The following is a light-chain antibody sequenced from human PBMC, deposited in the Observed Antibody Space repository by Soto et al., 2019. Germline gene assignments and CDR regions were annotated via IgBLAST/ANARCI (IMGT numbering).Light chain of an antibody. V-gene: IGKV1-39*01. J-gene: IGKJ1*01. Sequence: DIQRTQSPSSRSASVGDRVTITCRASLTIGYSLSWFQQKAGKPPTLLIYGASALQRGVPARCSGSGSGTEFTLTINKLQREDFATYYCQQTYNLPRTFGQGTKV. CDR2: GAS. CDR1: LTIGYS. CDR3: QQTYNLPRT.